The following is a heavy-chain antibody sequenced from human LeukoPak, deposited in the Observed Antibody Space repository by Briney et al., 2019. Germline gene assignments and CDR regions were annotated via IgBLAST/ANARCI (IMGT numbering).Heavy chain of an antibody. D-gene: IGHD2-2*01. CDR2: IYYSGST. V-gene: IGHV4-30-4*08. CDR3: ARAYCSSTSCYYYYYYGMDV. CDR1: GGSISSGDYY. J-gene: IGHJ6*02. Sequence: SETLSLTCTVSGGSISSGDYYWSWIRQPPGKGLEWIGYIYYSGSTYYNPSLKSRVTISVDKSKNQFSLKLSSVTAADTAVYYCARAYCSSTSCYYYYYYGMDVWGQGTTVTVSS.